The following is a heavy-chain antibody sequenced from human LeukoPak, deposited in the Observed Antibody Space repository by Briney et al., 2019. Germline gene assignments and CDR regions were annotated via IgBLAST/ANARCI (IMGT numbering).Heavy chain of an antibody. D-gene: IGHD3-3*01. CDR2: ISAYNGNT. J-gene: IGHJ4*02. V-gene: IGHV1-18*01. CDR1: GYTFTSYG. Sequence: ASVKVSCTASGYTFTSYGISWVRQAPGQGLEWMGWISAYNGNTNYAQKLQGRVTMTTDTSTSTAYMELRSLRSDDTAVYYCARGLGYYDFWSGYQYYFDYWGQGTLVTVSS. CDR3: ARGLGYYDFWSGYQYYFDY.